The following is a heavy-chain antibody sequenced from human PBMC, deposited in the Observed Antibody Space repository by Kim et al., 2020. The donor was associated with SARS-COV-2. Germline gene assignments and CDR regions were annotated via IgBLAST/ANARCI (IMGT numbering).Heavy chain of an antibody. CDR2: MNPNSGNT. CDR3: ARRVGGCSGGRCYWVDH. D-gene: IGHD2-15*01. CDR1: GYTFTSHD. J-gene: IGHJ5*02. V-gene: IGHV1-8*01. Sequence: ASVKVSCKASGYTFTSHDINWVRQATGHGLELMGWMNPNSGNTGYAQKFQGRVTMTRNTSISTAYMELSSLRSEDTAVYYCARRVGGCSGGRCYWVDHWGQGTLVTVSS.